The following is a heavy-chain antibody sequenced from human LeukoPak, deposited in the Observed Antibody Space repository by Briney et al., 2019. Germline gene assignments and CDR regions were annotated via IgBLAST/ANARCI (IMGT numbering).Heavy chain of an antibody. Sequence: SETLSLTCTVSGASIQNSNYYWGWIRQSPGKGLEWIGSVYFSGGTFYNPSLKSRVTISVDKSKNQFSLKLSSVTAADTAVYYCARYTTANFDYWGQGTLVTVSS. D-gene: IGHD4-17*01. J-gene: IGHJ4*02. CDR1: GASIQNSNYY. V-gene: IGHV4-39*07. CDR2: VYFSGGT. CDR3: ARYTTANFDY.